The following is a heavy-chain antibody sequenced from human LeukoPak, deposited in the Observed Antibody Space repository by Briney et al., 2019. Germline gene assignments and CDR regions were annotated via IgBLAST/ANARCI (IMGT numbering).Heavy chain of an antibody. J-gene: IGHJ3*02. CDR2: IYYSGST. CDR3: ARVRFLEWLFESDAFDI. Sequence: PSETLSLTCTVSGGSISSGGYYWSWIRQHPRKGLEWIGYIYYSGSTYYNPSLKSRVTISVDTSKNQFSLKLSSVTAADTAVYYCARVRFLEWLFESDAFDIWGQGTMVTVSS. D-gene: IGHD3-3*01. CDR1: GGSISSGGYY. V-gene: IGHV4-31*03.